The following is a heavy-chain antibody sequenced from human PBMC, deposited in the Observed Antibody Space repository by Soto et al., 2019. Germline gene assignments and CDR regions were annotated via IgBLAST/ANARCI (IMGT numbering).Heavy chain of an antibody. CDR1: GYTFTSYD. CDR3: ARTHSYCSSTSCYPLRYYYYYYYMDV. D-gene: IGHD2-2*01. J-gene: IGHJ6*03. CDR2: MNPNSGNT. V-gene: IGHV1-8*01. Sequence: GASVKVSCKASGYTFTSYDINWVRQATGQGLEWMGWMNPNSGNTGYAQRFQGRVTMTRNTSISTAYMELSSLRSEDTAVYYCARTHSYCSSTSCYPLRYYYYYYYMDVWGKGTTVTVSS.